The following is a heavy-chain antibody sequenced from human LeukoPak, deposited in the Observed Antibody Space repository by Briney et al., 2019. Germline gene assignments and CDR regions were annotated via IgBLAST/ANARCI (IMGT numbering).Heavy chain of an antibody. Sequence: PSETLFLTCTVSGGSISSYYWSWIRQPPGKGLEWIGYIHYSGSTNYNPSLKSRLTISVETSKNQFSLKLRSVTAADTAVYYCAKSNGYGLVDIWGQGTMVTVSS. CDR3: AKSNGYGLVDI. V-gene: IGHV4-59*01. D-gene: IGHD3-10*01. CDR2: IHYSGST. J-gene: IGHJ3*02. CDR1: GGSISSYY.